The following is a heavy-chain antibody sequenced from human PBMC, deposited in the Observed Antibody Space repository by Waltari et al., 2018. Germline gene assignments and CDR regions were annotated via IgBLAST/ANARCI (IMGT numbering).Heavy chain of an antibody. J-gene: IGHJ5*02. CDR3: ASAWGRKRYCSGGSCLFDP. Sequence: QVQLQQWGAGLLKPSETLSLTCAVYGGSFSGYYWSWIRQPPGKGLEWIGEINHSGSTNYNPSLKSRVTISVDTSKNQFSLKLSSVTAADTAVYYCASAWGRKRYCSGGSCLFDPWGQGTLVTVSS. CDR1: GGSFSGYY. CDR2: INHSGST. D-gene: IGHD2-15*01. V-gene: IGHV4-34*01.